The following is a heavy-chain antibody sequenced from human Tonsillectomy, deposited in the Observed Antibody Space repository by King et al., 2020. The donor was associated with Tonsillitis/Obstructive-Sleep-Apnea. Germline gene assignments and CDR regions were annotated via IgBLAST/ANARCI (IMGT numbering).Heavy chain of an antibody. J-gene: IGHJ5*02. CDR1: GYSLTSYY. V-gene: IGHV1-46*01. D-gene: IGHD1-26*01. Sequence: QLVQSGAEVKKPGAQVKVSCKASGYSLTSYYMHWVRQAPGQGLEWMGIINPSGGSTGYAQKFRGRVTMTRDTSTSTVYMELSSLRSEDTAVYYCARSRERPGIDWFDPWGQGTLVTVSS. CDR2: INPSGGST. CDR3: ARSRERPGIDWFDP.